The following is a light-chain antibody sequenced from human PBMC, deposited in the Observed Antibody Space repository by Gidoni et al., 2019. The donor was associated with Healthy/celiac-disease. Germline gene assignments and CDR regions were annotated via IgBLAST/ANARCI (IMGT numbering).Light chain of an antibody. J-gene: IGKJ4*01. CDR2: SAA. CDR3: QQLNSYPALT. CDR1: QGISSY. V-gene: IGKV1-9*01. Sequence: DIQVTPSPSFLSASGGDRVTITCRASQGISSYLAWYQQKPGKAPKLLIYSAAPLQSRVPSRFSGSGSGTEFSLTISSLQPEDFATYYCQQLNSYPALTFGGGTKVEIK.